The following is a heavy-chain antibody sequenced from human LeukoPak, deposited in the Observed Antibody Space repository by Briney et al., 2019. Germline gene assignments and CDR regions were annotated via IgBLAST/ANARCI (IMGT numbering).Heavy chain of an antibody. D-gene: IGHD2/OR15-2a*01. CDR2: INHSGST. Sequence: PSETLSLTCTVSGGSISSGNYYWSWIRQPPGKGLEWIGEINHSGSTNYNPSLKSRVTISVDTSKNQFSLKLSSVTAADTAVYYCARSLSLFQQTYYFDYWGQGTLVTVSS. CDR3: ARSLSLFQQTYYFDY. V-gene: IGHV4-39*07. CDR1: GGSISSGNYY. J-gene: IGHJ4*02.